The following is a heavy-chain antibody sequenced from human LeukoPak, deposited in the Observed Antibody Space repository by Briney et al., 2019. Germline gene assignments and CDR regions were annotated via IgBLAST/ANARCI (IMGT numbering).Heavy chain of an antibody. CDR2: ISSNGGST. D-gene: IGHD3-22*01. V-gene: IGHV3-64D*06. Sequence: GGSLRLSCSASGFTFSSYAMHWVRQAPGKGLEYVSAISSNGGSTYYADSVKGRFTISRDNSKNTLYLQMSSLRAEDTAVYYCVKAHLKLARSSGYFDYWGRGTLVTVSS. CDR3: VKAHLKLARSSGYFDY. CDR1: GFTFSSYA. J-gene: IGHJ4*02.